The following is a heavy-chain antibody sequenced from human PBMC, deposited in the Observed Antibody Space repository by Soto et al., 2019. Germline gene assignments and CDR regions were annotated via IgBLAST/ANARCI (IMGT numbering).Heavy chain of an antibody. J-gene: IGHJ4*02. V-gene: IGHV3-30-3*01. CDR2: ISYDGSNK. Sequence: QVQLVESGGGVVQPGRSLRLSCAASGFTFSSYAMHWVRQAPGKGLERVAVISYDGSNKYYAESVKGRFTISRDNSKNTLSVQTTSLRAGDTAVYEWAGASPLDVGYILWHPGDYWGQGTLVAVSS. CDR1: GFTFSSYA. D-gene: IGHD3-9*01. CDR3: AGASPLDVGYILWHPGDY.